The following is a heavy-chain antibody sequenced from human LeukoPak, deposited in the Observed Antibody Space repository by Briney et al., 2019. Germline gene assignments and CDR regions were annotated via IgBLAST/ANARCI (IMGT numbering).Heavy chain of an antibody. CDR1: GFTFSSYA. J-gene: IGHJ4*02. Sequence: GGSLRLYCAASGFTFSSYAMHWVRQAAGKGLEWVAVISYDGSNKYYADSVKGRFTISRDNSKNTLYLQMNSLRAEDTAVYYCARNSGLDYWGQGTLVTVSS. CDR2: ISYDGSNK. D-gene: IGHD6-19*01. CDR3: ARNSGLDY. V-gene: IGHV3-30-3*01.